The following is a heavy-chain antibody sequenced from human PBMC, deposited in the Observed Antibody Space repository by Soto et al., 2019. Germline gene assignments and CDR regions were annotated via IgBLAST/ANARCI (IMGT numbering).Heavy chain of an antibody. Sequence: GGSLRLSCATSGFNFKNYGMSWVRLAPGQGLEWVSAISSSGSTIYYADSVKGRFTISRDNAKNSLYLQMNSLRAEDTAVYYCARGLYDILTGYYPGNWFDPWGQGTLVTVSS. J-gene: IGHJ5*02. CDR2: ISSSGSTI. V-gene: IGHV3-48*03. CDR1: GFNFKNYG. D-gene: IGHD3-9*01. CDR3: ARGLYDILTGYYPGNWFDP.